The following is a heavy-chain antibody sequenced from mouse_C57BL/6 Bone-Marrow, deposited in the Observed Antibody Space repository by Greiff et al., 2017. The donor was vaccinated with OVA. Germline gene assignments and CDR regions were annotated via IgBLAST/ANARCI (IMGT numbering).Heavy chain of an antibody. V-gene: IGHV7-3*01. CDR1: GFTFTDYY. CDR3: ASYDFSFDY. J-gene: IGHJ2*01. CDR2: IRNKANGYTT. Sequence: DVMLVESGGGLVQPGGSLSLSCAASGFTFTDYYMSWVRQPPGKALEWLGFIRNKANGYTTEYSASVKGRFTISRDNSQSILYLQMNALRAEDSATYYCASYDFSFDYWGQGTTLTVSS.